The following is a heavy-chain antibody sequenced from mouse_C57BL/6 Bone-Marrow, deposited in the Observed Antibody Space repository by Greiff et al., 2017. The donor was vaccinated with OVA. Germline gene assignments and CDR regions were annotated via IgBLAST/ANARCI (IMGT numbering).Heavy chain of an antibody. CDR1: GYTFTSYW. Sequence: VQLQQPGAELVRPGSSVKLSCKASGYTFTSYWMDWVKQRPGQGLEWIGNIYPSDSETHYNQKFKDKATLTVVKSSSTAYMQLSSLTSEDSAVYYCARTASYYSNYWYFDVWGTGTTVTVSS. V-gene: IGHV1-61*01. CDR2: IYPSDSET. J-gene: IGHJ1*03. D-gene: IGHD2-5*01. CDR3: ARTASYYSNYWYFDV.